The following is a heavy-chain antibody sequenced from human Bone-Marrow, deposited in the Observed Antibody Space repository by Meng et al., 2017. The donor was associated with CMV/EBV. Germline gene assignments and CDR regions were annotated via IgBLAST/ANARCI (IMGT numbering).Heavy chain of an antibody. Sequence: ASVKVSCKASGYTFIGCYMHWVRQVPGQGLEWMGWINPNPNRGDTKYGQKFQGRVTMTSDTSLSTAYMELSRLRSDDTAVYYCARVQFLETANDAFDMWGQGTMATVSS. V-gene: IGHV1-2*02. CDR1: GYTFIGCY. J-gene: IGHJ3*02. CDR3: ARVQFLETANDAFDM. CDR2: INPNPNRGDT.